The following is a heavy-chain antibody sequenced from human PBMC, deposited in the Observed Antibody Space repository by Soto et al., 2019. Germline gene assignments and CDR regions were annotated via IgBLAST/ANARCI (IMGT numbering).Heavy chain of an antibody. D-gene: IGHD3-10*02. Sequence: EVHLVESGGDLVQRGGSLRLSCAASGFTFSSYSMYWVRQAPAKGLEWVSYINTGSSTIYYADSVKGRFTVSRDDAKNSLYLEMNSLRVEDTAVYYCARDMSGDYYYYMDVWGRGTTVTVSS. CDR1: GFTFSSYS. CDR3: ARDMSGDYYYYMDV. J-gene: IGHJ6*03. CDR2: INTGSSTI. V-gene: IGHV3-48*01.